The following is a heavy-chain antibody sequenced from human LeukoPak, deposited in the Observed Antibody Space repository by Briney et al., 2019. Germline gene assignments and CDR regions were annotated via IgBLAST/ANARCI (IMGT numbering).Heavy chain of an antibody. CDR2: ISSVGYAHAT. J-gene: IGHJ5*02. CDR1: GFTFSASA. D-gene: IGHD1-1*01. V-gene: IGHV3-73*01. Sequence: PGGSLKLSCAASGFTFSASAIHWVRQAPGKGLEWVGRISSVGYAHATEYGVSVKGRFTITRDDSESTAYLQMNSLKIEETAMYYWSRRTTLALDPWGQGALVTVSS. CDR3: SRRTTLALDP.